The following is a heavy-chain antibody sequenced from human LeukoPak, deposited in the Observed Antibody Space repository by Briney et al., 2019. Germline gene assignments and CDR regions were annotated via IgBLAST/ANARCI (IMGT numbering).Heavy chain of an antibody. Sequence: SKTLSLTCTVSDDSISSSNYYWGWIRQPPGKGLEWIASIYYSGSTYYNPSLKSRVTISVDTSKNQFSLKLSSVTAADTAVYYCARATYSSSWLAHWGQGTLVTVSS. D-gene: IGHD6-13*01. J-gene: IGHJ5*02. CDR3: ARATYSSSWLAH. CDR2: IYYSGST. CDR1: DDSISSSNYY. V-gene: IGHV4-39*07.